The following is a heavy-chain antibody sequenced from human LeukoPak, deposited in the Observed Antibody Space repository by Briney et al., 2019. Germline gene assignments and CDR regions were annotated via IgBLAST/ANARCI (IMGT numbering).Heavy chain of an antibody. CDR1: GGSISSYY. V-gene: IGHV4-59*01. CDR3: ASYYPHDYGDYAPAYYFDY. J-gene: IGHJ4*02. D-gene: IGHD4-17*01. Sequence: PSETLSLTCTVSGGSISSYYRSWIRQPPGKGLEWIGYIYYSGSTNYNPSLKSRVTISVDTSKNQFSLKLSSVTAADTAVYYCASYYPHDYGDYAPAYYFDYWGQGTLVTVSS. CDR2: IYYSGST.